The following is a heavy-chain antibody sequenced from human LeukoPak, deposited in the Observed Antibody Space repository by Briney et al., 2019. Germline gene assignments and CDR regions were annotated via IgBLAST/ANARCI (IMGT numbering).Heavy chain of an antibody. Sequence: ASVKVSCKASGYDFTKYAVQWVRQAPGQRLEWMGWIDAGYGNTKYSQEFQGRVTITRDTSASTAYMELSSLRSEDMAVYYCARAYSSSWPGPFFDYWGQGTLLTVSS. D-gene: IGHD6-13*01. CDR1: GYDFTKYA. CDR3: ARAYSSSWPGPFFDY. CDR2: IDAGYGNT. V-gene: IGHV1-3*03. J-gene: IGHJ4*02.